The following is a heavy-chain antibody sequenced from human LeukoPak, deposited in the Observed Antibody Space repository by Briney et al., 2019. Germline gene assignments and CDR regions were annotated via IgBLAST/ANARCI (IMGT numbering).Heavy chain of an antibody. D-gene: IGHD6-13*01. CDR2: IYPGDSDT. CDR3: ARQQQLSQLDY. J-gene: IGHJ4*02. Sequence: GESLKISCKGPGYTFTTYWIGWVRQMPGKGLEWMGIIYPGDSDTRYSPSFQGQVTISADKSISTAYLQWSSLKASDTAMYYCARQQQLSQLDYWGQGTLVTVSS. CDR1: GYTFTTYW. V-gene: IGHV5-51*01.